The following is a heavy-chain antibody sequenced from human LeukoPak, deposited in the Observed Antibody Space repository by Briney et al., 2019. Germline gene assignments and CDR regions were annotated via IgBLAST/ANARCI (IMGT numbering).Heavy chain of an antibody. J-gene: IGHJ2*01. CDR2: SSGSSSPI. Sequence: GGSLRLSCAASGFSFSVYSMTWVRQAPGKGLEWLSYSSGSSSPIYYADSVKGRFTISRDNAKNSLYLQMNSLRVEDTAVYYCARGLPGWYFGLWGRRTLVTVSS. V-gene: IGHV3-48*01. CDR3: ARGLPGWYFGL. CDR1: GFSFSVYS.